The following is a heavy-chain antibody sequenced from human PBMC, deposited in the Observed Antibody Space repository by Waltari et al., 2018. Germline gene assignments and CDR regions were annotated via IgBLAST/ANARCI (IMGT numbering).Heavy chain of an antibody. CDR1: GFTFSSYA. CDR2: ISGSGDKT. Sequence: DVQLLESGGGLVQPGGSLRLSCAASGFTFSSYAMSWVRQAPGKGLEWVSVISGSGDKTYYADSVKGRFTISRDNSKNTMYVQIDSLRAEDTAIYYCAATPRSGADYLIFDHWGQGTLVTVSS. J-gene: IGHJ4*02. D-gene: IGHD2-15*01. V-gene: IGHV3-23*01. CDR3: AATPRSGADYLIFDH.